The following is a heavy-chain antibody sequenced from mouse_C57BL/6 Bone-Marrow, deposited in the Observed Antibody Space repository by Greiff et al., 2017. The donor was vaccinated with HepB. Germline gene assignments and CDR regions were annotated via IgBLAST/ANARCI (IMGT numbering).Heavy chain of an antibody. Sequence: EVQLQQSGPVLVQPGASVKMSCKASGYTFTDYYMNWVKQSPGKSLEWIGFINPYNGGTSYNQKFKGKATFTVDKSSSTAYMEINSLASEDSAVYYGARRGPWAMDYWGQGTSVTVSS. V-gene: IGHV1-19*01. J-gene: IGHJ4*01. CDR1: GYTFTDYY. CDR3: ARRGPWAMDY. CDR2: INPYNGGT.